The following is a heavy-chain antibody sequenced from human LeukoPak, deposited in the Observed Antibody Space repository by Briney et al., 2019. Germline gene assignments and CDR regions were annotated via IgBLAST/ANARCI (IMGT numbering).Heavy chain of an antibody. CDR3: ARFSSSPRYFDL. D-gene: IGHD6-6*01. CDR2: IDSDGSST. Sequence: PGGSLRLSCAASGFTFSSYWMHWVRQAPGKGLVWVSRIDSDGSSTDYADFVEGRFTISRDNAKNTLYLQMNSLRAEDTAMYYCARFSSSPRYFDLWGRGTLVTVSS. J-gene: IGHJ2*01. CDR1: GFTFSSYW. V-gene: IGHV3-74*01.